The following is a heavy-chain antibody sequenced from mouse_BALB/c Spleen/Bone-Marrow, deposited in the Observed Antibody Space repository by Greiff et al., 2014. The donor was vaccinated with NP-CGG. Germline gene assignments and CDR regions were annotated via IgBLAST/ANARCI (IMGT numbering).Heavy chain of an antibody. CDR3: RSYDYAMDY. V-gene: IGHV1S22*01. D-gene: IGHD1-1*01. CDR1: GYTFTSYW. CDR2: IYPGSGST. Sequence: LQQSGSELVRPGASVKLSCTASGYTFTSYWMHWVRQRPGQGLEWIGNIYPGSGSTNYDEKFKSKATLTVDTSSSTAYMQLSSLTSEDSAVCYCRSYDYAMDYWGQGTSVTVSS. J-gene: IGHJ4*01.